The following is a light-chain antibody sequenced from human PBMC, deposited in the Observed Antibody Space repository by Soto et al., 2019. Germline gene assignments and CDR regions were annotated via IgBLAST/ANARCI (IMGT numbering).Light chain of an antibody. V-gene: IGKV1-39*01. CDR3: PQSYTTPYT. J-gene: IGKJ2*01. CDR2: AAS. Sequence: DIQMTQSPSSLSASVGDRVTITCRARQSISNFLNWYQQKPGKAPELLIYAASSLHSGVPSRFSGSESATNFTLAISSLQPEDFATYSCPQSYTTPYTFGQGTKLEIK. CDR1: QSISNF.